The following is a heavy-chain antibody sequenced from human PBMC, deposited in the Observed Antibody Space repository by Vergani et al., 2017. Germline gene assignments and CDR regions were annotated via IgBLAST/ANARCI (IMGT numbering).Heavy chain of an antibody. CDR3: AREASYYGSGSYYVFFDY. CDR1: GGSISSSSYY. D-gene: IGHD3-10*01. J-gene: IGHJ4*02. V-gene: IGHV4-39*07. CDR2: IYYSGST. Sequence: QLQLQESGPGLVKPSETLSLTCTVSGGSISSSSYYWGWIRQPPGKGLEWIGSIYYSGSTYYNPSLKRRFTISVDTSKNQFSLKLSSVTAADTAVYYCAREASYYGSGSYYVFFDYWGQGTLVTVSS.